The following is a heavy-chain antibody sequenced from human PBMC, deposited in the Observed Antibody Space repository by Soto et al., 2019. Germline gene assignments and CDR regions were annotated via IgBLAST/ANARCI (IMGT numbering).Heavy chain of an antibody. Sequence: SGPTLVNPTQTLTLTCTFSGFSLSTSGMYVSWIRQPPGKALEWLARIDWDDDKYYSTSLKTRLTISKDTSKNQVVLTMTNMDPVDTATYYCARIPARAVDSSGYYSYFDYWGQGTLVTVSS. J-gene: IGHJ4*02. V-gene: IGHV2-70*11. CDR3: ARIPARAVDSSGYYSYFDY. CDR1: GFSLSTSGMY. CDR2: IDWDDDK. D-gene: IGHD3-22*01.